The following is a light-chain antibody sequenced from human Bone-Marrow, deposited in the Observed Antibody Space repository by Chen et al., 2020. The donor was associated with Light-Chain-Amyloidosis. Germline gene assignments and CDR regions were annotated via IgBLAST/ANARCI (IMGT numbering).Light chain of an antibody. CDR1: NIGSTS. CDR2: DDS. CDR3: QVWDRSSDRPV. V-gene: IGLV3-21*02. Sequence: SYVLTQPSSVSVAPGQTATIACGGNNIGSTSVHWYQQTPGQAPLLVVYDDSDRPSGIPERLSGSNSGNTATLTSSSVEAGDVADYYCQVWDRSSDRPVFGGGTKLTVL. J-gene: IGLJ3*02.